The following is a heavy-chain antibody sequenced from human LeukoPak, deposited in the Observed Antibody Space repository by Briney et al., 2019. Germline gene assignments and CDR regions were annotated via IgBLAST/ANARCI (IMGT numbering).Heavy chain of an antibody. Sequence: SETLSLTCTASGGSISSYWGWIRQPPGKGLEWIGSIYYSGSTYYNPSLKSRVTISVDTSKNQFSLKLKSVTAADTAVYYCAKCGYDCRGWFDPWGQGTLVTVSS. V-gene: IGHV4-39*01. CDR2: IYYSGST. CDR3: AKCGYDCRGWFDP. D-gene: IGHD5-12*01. J-gene: IGHJ5*02. CDR1: GGSISSY.